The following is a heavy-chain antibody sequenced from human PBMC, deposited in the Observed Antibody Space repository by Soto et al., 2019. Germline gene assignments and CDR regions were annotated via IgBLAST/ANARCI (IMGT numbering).Heavy chain of an antibody. CDR2: MNPKRGTT. J-gene: IGHJ4*02. Sequence: QVQLVQSGAEVKKPGASVKVSCKASGYTFTNYDINWVRQATAQGLQWMGWMNPKRGTTVSAQQFQGKVIMTRSTSISTSYMELSSLRSEDTAVYYCVRVYGEIDYWGQGTLVTVSS. D-gene: IGHD4-17*01. CDR1: GYTFTNYD. CDR3: VRVYGEIDY. V-gene: IGHV1-8*01.